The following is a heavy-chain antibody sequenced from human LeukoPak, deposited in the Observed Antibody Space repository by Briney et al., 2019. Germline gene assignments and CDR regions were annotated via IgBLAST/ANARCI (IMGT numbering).Heavy chain of an antibody. CDR3: ARSDILTVTLDY. CDR2: ISAYNGNT. V-gene: IGHV1-18*01. D-gene: IGHD3-9*01. J-gene: IGHJ4*02. Sequence: ASVKVSCKASGYTFTSYGISWVRQAPGQGLEWMGWISAYNGNTNYAQKLQGRVTMTTDTSTSTAYMELRSLRSDDTAVYCCARSDILTVTLDYWGQGTLVTVSS. CDR1: GYTFTSYG.